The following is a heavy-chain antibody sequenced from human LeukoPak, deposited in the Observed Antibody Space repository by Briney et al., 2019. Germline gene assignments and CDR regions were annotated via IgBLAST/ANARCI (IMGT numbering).Heavy chain of an antibody. V-gene: IGHV3-11*01. CDR3: ARDGSGSYDQ. CDR2: ISASGNTM. J-gene: IGHJ4*02. CDR1: GFTFSDFY. Sequence: GGSLRLSCAASGFTFSDFYMFWIRQAPGKGLEWVSYISASGNTMYYGDSVKGRLTISRDNAKNSLYLQMNSLRAEDTAVYYCARDGSGSYDQWGQGTLVTVSS. D-gene: IGHD3-10*01.